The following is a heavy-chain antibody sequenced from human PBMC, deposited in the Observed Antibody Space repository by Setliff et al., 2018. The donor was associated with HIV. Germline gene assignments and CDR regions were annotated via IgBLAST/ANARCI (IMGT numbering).Heavy chain of an antibody. Sequence: SVKVSCKASGDTFSNYAISWVRQAPGHGLEWVGRYIPTFGTGNHAQKFQGRVTISADKSTSTVYMDLRSLRSEDTAVYYCAREATILGVHFYDYMDVWGTGTTVTVSS. J-gene: IGHJ6*03. V-gene: IGHV1-69*06. D-gene: IGHD3-3*01. CDR3: AREATILGVHFYDYMDV. CDR1: GDTFSNYA. CDR2: YIPTFGTG.